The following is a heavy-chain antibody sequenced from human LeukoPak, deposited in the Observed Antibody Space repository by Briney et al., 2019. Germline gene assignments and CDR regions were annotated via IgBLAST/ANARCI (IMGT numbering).Heavy chain of an antibody. V-gene: IGHV3-23*01. D-gene: IGHD6-13*01. CDR3: AKTTPYNSSPYYFDY. CDR1: GFTFSSYA. Sequence: PGGSLRLSCAASGFTFSSYAMTWVRQAPGKGLEWVSAISGNGDSTYYADSVKGRFTISRDNSKNTLFLQMNSLRAEDTALYYCAKTTPYNSSPYYFDYWGQGTLVTVSS. J-gene: IGHJ4*02. CDR2: ISGNGDST.